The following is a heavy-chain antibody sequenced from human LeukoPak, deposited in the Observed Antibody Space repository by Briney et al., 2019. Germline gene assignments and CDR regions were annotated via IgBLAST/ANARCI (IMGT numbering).Heavy chain of an antibody. D-gene: IGHD1-26*01. J-gene: IGHJ4*02. CDR3: ARFNDKSGSYSLDY. Sequence: SETLSLTCTVSGDSISNYCWSWIRQPPGKGLEWIGNIYYSGTTNYNPSLKSRVAISVDTSKNQFSLKLSSVTAADTAVYYCARFNDKSGSYSLDYWGQGTMVTVSS. V-gene: IGHV4-59*01. CDR1: GDSISNYC. CDR2: IYYSGTT.